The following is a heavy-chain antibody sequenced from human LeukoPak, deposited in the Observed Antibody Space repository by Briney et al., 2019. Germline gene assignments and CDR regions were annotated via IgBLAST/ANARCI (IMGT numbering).Heavy chain of an antibody. CDR3: ARGMAGSSRFDN. CDR1: GFTFSSYW. V-gene: IGHV3-74*01. Sequence: GGSLRLSCAASGFTFSSYWMHWVRQAPGKGLVWVSRINNDGSSIIYADSVKGRFTTSRDNAKNTLYLQMNSLRAEDTAVYYCARGMAGSSRFDNWGQGTLVTVSS. J-gene: IGHJ4*02. D-gene: IGHD6-19*01. CDR2: INNDGSSI.